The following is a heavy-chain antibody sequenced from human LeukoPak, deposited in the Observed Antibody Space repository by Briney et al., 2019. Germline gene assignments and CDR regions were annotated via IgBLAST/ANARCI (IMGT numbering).Heavy chain of an antibody. V-gene: IGHV1-69*04. CDR3: ATVYDSWSLDY. CDR1: GGTFSSYA. J-gene: IGHJ4*02. CDR2: IIPILGIA. D-gene: IGHD6-13*01. Sequence: ASVKVSCKASGGTFSSYAISWVRQAPGQGLEWMGRIIPILGIANYAQKFQGRVTITADKSTSTAYMELSSLRSEDTAVYYCATVYDSWSLDYWGQGTLVTVSS.